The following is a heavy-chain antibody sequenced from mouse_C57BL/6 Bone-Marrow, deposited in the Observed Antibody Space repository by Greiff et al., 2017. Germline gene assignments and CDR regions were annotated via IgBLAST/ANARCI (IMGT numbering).Heavy chain of an antibody. D-gene: IGHD1-1*01. Sequence: QVQLQQPGTELVKPGASVKLSCKASGYTFTSYWMHWVKQRPGQGLEWIGNINPSNGGTNYNEKFKSKATLTVDNSSSTAYMQLSSRTSEYSAVYDCAREEGYGLDYWGQGTTLTVSS. CDR3: AREEGYGLDY. V-gene: IGHV1-53*01. J-gene: IGHJ2*01. CDR2: INPSNGGT. CDR1: GYTFTSYW.